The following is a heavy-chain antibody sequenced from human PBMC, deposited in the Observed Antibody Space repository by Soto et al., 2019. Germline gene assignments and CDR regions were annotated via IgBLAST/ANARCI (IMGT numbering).Heavy chain of an antibody. J-gene: IGHJ5*02. V-gene: IGHV3-23*01. Sequence: GGSLRLSCAASGFPFSDHAMHWVRQTPGKGLEWVSAVTGRGDSTYYADSVKGRFTISRDNSKSTLYLQMMSLRAEDTAVYYCAKDLYVQPPSGWFDPWGQGTVVTVSS. CDR2: VTGRGDST. CDR3: AKDLYVQPPSGWFDP. CDR1: GFPFSDHA. D-gene: IGHD1-26*01.